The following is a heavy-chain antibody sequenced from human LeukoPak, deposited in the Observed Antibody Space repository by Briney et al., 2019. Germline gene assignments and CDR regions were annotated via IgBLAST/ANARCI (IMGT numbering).Heavy chain of an antibody. V-gene: IGHV3-23*01. D-gene: IGHD1-14*01. Sequence: GGSLRLPCAASGFTFRSYAMSWVRQAPGKGLEWVSAISGSGGSAYYADSVKGRFTISGDNSKNTLYLQMNSLRAEDTAVYYCAKSNTESQTTVGNWGQGTLVSVSS. CDR3: AKSNTESQTTVGN. CDR2: ISGSGGSA. J-gene: IGHJ4*01. CDR1: GFTFRSYA.